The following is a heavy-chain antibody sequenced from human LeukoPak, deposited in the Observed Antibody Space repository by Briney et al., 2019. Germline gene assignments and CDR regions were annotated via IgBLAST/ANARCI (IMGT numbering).Heavy chain of an antibody. CDR3: AKDSRITMIVVVIEAFDY. V-gene: IGHV3-23*01. CDR2: ISGSGGST. D-gene: IGHD3-22*01. J-gene: IGHJ4*02. Sequence: GGSLRLSCAASGFTFSSYGMSWVRQAPGKGLEWVSAISGSGGSTYYADSVKGRFTISRDNSKNTLYLQMNSLRAGDTAVYYRAKDSRITMIVVVIEAFDYWGQGTLVTVSS. CDR1: GFTFSSYG.